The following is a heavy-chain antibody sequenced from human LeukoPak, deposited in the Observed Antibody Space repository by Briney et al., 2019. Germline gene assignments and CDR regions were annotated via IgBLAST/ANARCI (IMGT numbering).Heavy chain of an antibody. J-gene: IGHJ4*02. CDR2: ISYDGSNK. CDR3: ARVYLERLTAGYFDH. D-gene: IGHD2-8*01. V-gene: IGHV3-30-3*01. CDR1: GFTFSSYA. Sequence: GRSLRLSCAASGFTFSSYAMHWVRQAPGKGLEWVAVISYDGSNKYYADSVKGRFTISRDNSKSTPYLQMNSLRDDDSAAYFCARVYLERLTAGYFDHWGQGTQVAVSP.